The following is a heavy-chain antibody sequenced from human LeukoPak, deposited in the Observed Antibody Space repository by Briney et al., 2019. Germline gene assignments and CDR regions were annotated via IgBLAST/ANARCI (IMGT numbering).Heavy chain of an antibody. V-gene: IGHV3-7*01. CDR1: GFAFSSYW. D-gene: IGHD6-19*01. CDR2: IKQDGSAK. J-gene: IGHJ4*02. Sequence: QSGGSLRLSCAASGFAFSSYWMSWVRLAPGKGLEWVANIKQDGSAKFYVESVKGRFTISRDNAKKSLYLQMNSLRAEDTAVYYCARDQWWQLIAVAITSYFDCWGQGTLVTVSS. CDR3: ARDQWWQLIAVAITSYFDC.